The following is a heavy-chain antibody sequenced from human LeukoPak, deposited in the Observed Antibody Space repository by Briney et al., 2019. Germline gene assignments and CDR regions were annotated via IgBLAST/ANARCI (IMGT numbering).Heavy chain of an antibody. V-gene: IGHV3-72*01. J-gene: IGHJ3*02. CDR3: VRAGGTRGYDI. CDR1: GFTFSDHR. CDR2: STDKLYSYTT. D-gene: IGHD2-15*01. Sequence: GGSLRLSCAVSGFTFSDHRMDWVRQVPGKGLQWVGRSTDKLYSYTTEYAASVKGRFTISRADSENSLYLQMNSLKTEDTAVYYCVRAGGTRGYDIWGQGTMVTVS.